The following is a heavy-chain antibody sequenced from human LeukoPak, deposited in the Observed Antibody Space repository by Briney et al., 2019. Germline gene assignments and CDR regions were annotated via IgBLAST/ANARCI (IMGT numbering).Heavy chain of an antibody. V-gene: IGHV4-59*01. J-gene: IGHJ4*02. CDR1: GGSISSYY. CDR2: IYYSGST. D-gene: IGHD5-24*01. Sequence: SETLSLTCTVSGGSISSYYWSWIRQPPGKGLEWIGYIYYSGSTNYNPSLKSRVTISVDTSKNQFSLKLSSVTAADTAVYYCATNVEMATKYYFDYWGQGTLVTVSS. CDR3: ATNVEMATKYYFDY.